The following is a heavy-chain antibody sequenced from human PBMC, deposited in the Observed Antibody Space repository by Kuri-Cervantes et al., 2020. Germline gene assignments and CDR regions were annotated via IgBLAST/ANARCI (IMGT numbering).Heavy chain of an antibody. Sequence: SETLSLTCTVSGGSISSSSYYWGWIRQPPGKGLERIGEIYHSGSTNYNPSLKSRVTISVDKSKNQFSLKLSSVTAADTAVYYCARGPLRSYPHAFDIWGQGTMVTVSS. J-gene: IGHJ3*02. CDR3: ARGPLRSYPHAFDI. CDR1: GGSISSSSYY. CDR2: IYHSGST. V-gene: IGHV4-39*07.